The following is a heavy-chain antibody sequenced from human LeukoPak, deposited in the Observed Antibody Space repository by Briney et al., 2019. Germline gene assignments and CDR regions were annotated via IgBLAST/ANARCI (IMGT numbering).Heavy chain of an antibody. D-gene: IGHD2-15*01. J-gene: IGHJ5*02. Sequence: PGGSLRLSCAASGFTFSSYAMSWVRQAPGKGLEWVSAISGSGGSTYYADSVKGRFTISRDNSKNTLYLQMNSLRAEDTAVYYRAKLAMDIVVVVAATGTSGFDPWGQGTLVTVSS. CDR3: AKLAMDIVVVVAATGTSGFDP. CDR2: ISGSGGST. V-gene: IGHV3-23*01. CDR1: GFTFSSYA.